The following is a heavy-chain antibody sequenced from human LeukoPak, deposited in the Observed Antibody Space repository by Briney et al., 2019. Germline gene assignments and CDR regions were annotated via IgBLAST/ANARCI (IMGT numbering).Heavy chain of an antibody. CDR1: GFTFDDYG. CDR2: ISSSGSTI. V-gene: IGHV3-11*04. CDR3: AREYNYGLFDY. D-gene: IGHD5-18*01. Sequence: GGSLRLSCAASGFTFDDYGMSWVRQAPGKGLEWVSYISSSGSTIYYADSVKGRFTISRDNAKNLLYLQMNSLRAEDTAVYYCAREYNYGLFDYWGQGTLVTVSS. J-gene: IGHJ4*02.